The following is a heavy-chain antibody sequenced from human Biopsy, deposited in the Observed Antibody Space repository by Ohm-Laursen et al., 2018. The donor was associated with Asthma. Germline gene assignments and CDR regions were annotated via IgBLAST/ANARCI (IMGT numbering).Heavy chain of an antibody. V-gene: IGHV1-18*01. CDR3: ARAVDYSHYYGIDV. Sequence: VSSVKVSCKTSGYTFNSAGITWVRQAPGQGLEWMGWISVYNGNTKVAQKLQDRVTMITDTSTSTDYMELRSLRSDDTAVYFCARAVDYSHYYGIDVWGQGTTVTVS. J-gene: IGHJ6*02. D-gene: IGHD4-23*01. CDR1: GYTFNSAG. CDR2: ISVYNGNT.